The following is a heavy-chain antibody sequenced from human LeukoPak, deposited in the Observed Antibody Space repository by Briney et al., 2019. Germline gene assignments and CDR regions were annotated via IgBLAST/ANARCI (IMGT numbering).Heavy chain of an antibody. Sequence: GGSLRLSCAASGFTFSNYELNWVRQAPGKGLEWVSYISHSGRTIYSADSVKGRFTISRDNAKNSLYLQMNSLRAEDPAVYYCARGVGSSWPGWFDPWGQGTLVTVSS. CDR3: ARGVGSSWPGWFDP. J-gene: IGHJ5*02. CDR2: ISHSGRTI. V-gene: IGHV3-48*03. D-gene: IGHD6-13*01. CDR1: GFTFSNYE.